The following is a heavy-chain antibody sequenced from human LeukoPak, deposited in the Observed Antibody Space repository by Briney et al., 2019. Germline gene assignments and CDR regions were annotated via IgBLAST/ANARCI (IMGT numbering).Heavy chain of an antibody. CDR3: ARRYYYDSSGSQSSPIDY. Sequence: SETLSLTCAVYGGSFSGYYWGWIRQPPGKGLEWIGEINHSGSTNYNPSLKSRVTISVDTSKNQFSLKLSSVTVADTAVYYCARRYYYDSSGSQSSPIDYWGQGTLVTVSS. D-gene: IGHD3-22*01. V-gene: IGHV4-34*01. J-gene: IGHJ4*02. CDR1: GGSFSGYY. CDR2: INHSGST.